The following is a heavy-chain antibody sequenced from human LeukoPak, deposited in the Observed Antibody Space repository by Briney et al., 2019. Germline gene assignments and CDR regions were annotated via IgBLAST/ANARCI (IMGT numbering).Heavy chain of an antibody. CDR1: GFTFSNAW. Sequence: PGGSLRLSCAASGFTFSNAWMSWVRQAPGKGLEWVGRIKSKTDGGTTDYAAPVKGSFTISRDDSKNTLYLQMNSLKTEDTAVYYCTTEGLLWFGELYRDAFDIWGQGTMVTVSS. CDR3: TTEGLLWFGELYRDAFDI. D-gene: IGHD3-10*01. J-gene: IGHJ3*02. CDR2: IKSKTDGGTT. V-gene: IGHV3-15*01.